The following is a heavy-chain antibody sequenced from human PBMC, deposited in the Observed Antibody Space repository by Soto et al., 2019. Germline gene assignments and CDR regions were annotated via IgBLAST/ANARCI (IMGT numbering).Heavy chain of an antibody. CDR1: GGSISSYY. V-gene: IGHV4-59*01. CDR3: ARVRGYYDFWSGYYTGGEYYYYYMDV. Sequence: SETLSLTCTVSGGSISSYYWSWIRQPPGKGLEWIGYIYYSGSTNYNPSLKSRVTISVDTSKNQFSLKLSSVTAADTAVYYCARVRGYYDFWSGYYTGGEYYYYYMDVWGKGTTVTVSS. J-gene: IGHJ6*03. D-gene: IGHD3-3*01. CDR2: IYYSGST.